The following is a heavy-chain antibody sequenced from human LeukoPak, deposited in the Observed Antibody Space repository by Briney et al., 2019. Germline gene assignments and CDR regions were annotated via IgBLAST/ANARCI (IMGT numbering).Heavy chain of an antibody. CDR2: VSTGSNYI. V-gene: IGHV3-21*03. J-gene: IGHJ4*02. D-gene: IGHD3-22*01. Sequence: PGGSLRLSCTASGFTFSSYSLNWVRQAPGKGLEWVSSVSTGSNYIYYADPVKGRFTISRDNAKNSLYLQMNSLKTEDTAVYYCTTDWTPNYYYDSSGYYYWGQGTLVTVSS. CDR1: GFTFSSYS. CDR3: TTDWTPNYYYDSSGYYY.